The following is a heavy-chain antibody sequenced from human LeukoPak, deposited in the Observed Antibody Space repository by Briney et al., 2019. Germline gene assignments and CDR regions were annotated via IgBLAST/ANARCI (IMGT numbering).Heavy chain of an antibody. CDR2: ISGSGGST. J-gene: IGHJ6*02. CDR1: GFTVSSNY. CDR3: ATLGYCSSTSCSSGPYYYYGMDV. D-gene: IGHD2-2*01. V-gene: IGHV3-23*01. Sequence: GGSLRLSCAASGFTVSSNYMSWVRQAPGKGLEWVSAISGSGGSTYYADSVKGRFTISRDNSKNTLYLQMNSLRAEDTAVYYCATLGYCSSTSCSSGPYYYYGMDVWGQGTTVTVSS.